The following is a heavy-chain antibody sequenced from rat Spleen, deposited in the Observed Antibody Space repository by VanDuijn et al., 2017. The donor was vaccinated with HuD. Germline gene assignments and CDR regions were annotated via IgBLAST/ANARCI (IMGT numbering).Heavy chain of an antibody. Sequence: EVQLVESGGGLVQPGRSLKLSCTASGFTFSTYHMAWVRQAQTKGLEWVASISSRGGDTYWRDSVKGRFTISRDNAKSTLYLQMDSLRSEDTATYYCATEAANWFAYWGQGTLVTVSS. J-gene: IGHJ3*01. CDR2: ISSRGGDT. CDR1: GFTFSTYH. CDR3: ATEAANWFAY. V-gene: IGHV5S23*01.